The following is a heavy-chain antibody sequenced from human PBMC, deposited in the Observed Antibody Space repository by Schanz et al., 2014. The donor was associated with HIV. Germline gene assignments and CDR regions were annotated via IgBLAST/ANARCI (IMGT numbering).Heavy chain of an antibody. CDR3: ARALGRFRLYHLDY. CDR2: IKLDGSEK. Sequence: VQLVESGGGVVQPGRSLRLSCAASGFTFSSYGMHWVRQAPGKGLEWLANIKLDGSEKYYVDSVKGRFTISRDNSKNTLFLQMNSLRAEDTAVYYCARALGRFRLYHLDYWGQGTLVTVSS. CDR1: GFTFSSYG. D-gene: IGHD3-16*01. V-gene: IGHV3-7*01. J-gene: IGHJ4*02.